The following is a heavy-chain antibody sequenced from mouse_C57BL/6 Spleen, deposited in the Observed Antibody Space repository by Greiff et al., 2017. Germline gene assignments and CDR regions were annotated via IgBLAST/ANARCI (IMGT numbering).Heavy chain of an antibody. CDR1: GYTFTSYW. CDR3: ARLRITTVVDGAY. D-gene: IGHD1-1*01. CDR2: IDPSDSYT. J-gene: IGHJ3*01. V-gene: IGHV1-69*01. Sequence: VQLQQSGAELVMPGASVKLSCKASGYTFTSYWMHWVKQRPGQGLEWIGEIDPSDSYTNYTQKFKGKSTLTVDKSSSTAYMQLSSLTSEDSAVYYCARLRITTVVDGAYWGQGTLVTVSA.